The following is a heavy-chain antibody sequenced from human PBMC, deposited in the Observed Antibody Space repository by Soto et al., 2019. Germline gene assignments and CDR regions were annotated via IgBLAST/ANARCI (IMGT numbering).Heavy chain of an antibody. CDR2: ISAYNGNT. V-gene: IGHV1-18*01. Sequence: PGQGLEWMGWISAYNGNTNYAQKLQGRVTMTTDTSTSTAYMELRSLRSDDTAVYYCARQTGTTFLDAFDTWGQGTMVTVSS. D-gene: IGHD1-1*01. J-gene: IGHJ3*02. CDR3: ARQTGTTFLDAFDT.